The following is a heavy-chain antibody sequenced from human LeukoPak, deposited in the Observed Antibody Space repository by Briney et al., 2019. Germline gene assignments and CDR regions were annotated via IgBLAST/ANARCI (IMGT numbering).Heavy chain of an antibody. J-gene: IGHJ4*02. V-gene: IGHV1-69*01. CDR2: IIPIFGTA. D-gene: IGHD2-2*01. CDR3: AREGYCSSTSCPFDY. CDR1: GCTFSSYA. Sequence: EASVTVSCKASGCTFSSYAISWVRQAPAQGLEWMGGIIPIFGTANYAQKFQGRVTITADESTSTAYMELSSLRSEDTAVYYCAREGYCSSTSCPFDYWGQGTLVTVSS.